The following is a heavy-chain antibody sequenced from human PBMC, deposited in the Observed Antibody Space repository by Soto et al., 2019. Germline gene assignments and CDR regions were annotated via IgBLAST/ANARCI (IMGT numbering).Heavy chain of an antibody. CDR2: ISAYNGNT. CDR3: ARDRSDYGDYVYYYYYMDV. CDR1: GYTFTSYG. V-gene: IGHV1-18*01. D-gene: IGHD4-17*01. Sequence: ASVKVSCKASGYTFTSYGISWVLQAPGQGLEWMGWISAYNGNTNYAQKLQDRVTMTTDTSTSTAYMELRSLRSDDTAVYYCARDRSDYGDYVYYYYYMDVWGKGTTVTVSS. J-gene: IGHJ6*03.